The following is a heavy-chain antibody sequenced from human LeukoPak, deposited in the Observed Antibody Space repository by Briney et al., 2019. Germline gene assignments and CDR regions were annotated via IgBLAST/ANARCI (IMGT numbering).Heavy chain of an antibody. Sequence: GGSLRLSCVASGLTFSNYGISWVRQAPGKGLEWVSAISSTGGTTYYADSVKGHFTISRDNSKNTVYLQMNSLSAEDTAVYYCARARVEYYYGSGSYYNVNWFDPWGQGTLVTVSS. D-gene: IGHD3-10*01. J-gene: IGHJ5*02. CDR3: ARARVEYYYGSGSYYNVNWFDP. V-gene: IGHV3-23*01. CDR1: GLTFSNYG. CDR2: ISSTGGTT.